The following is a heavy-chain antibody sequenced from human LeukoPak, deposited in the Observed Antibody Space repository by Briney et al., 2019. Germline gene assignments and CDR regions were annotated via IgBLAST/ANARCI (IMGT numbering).Heavy chain of an antibody. Sequence: PGRSLRLSCAASGSTFSSYGMHWVRQAPGKGLEWVAVIWYDGSNKYYADSVKGRFTISRDNSKNTLYLQMNSLRAEDTAVYYCARTLAVADAFDYWGQGTLVTVSS. CDR3: ARTLAVADAFDY. D-gene: IGHD6-19*01. CDR2: IWYDGSNK. CDR1: GSTFSSYG. V-gene: IGHV3-33*01. J-gene: IGHJ4*02.